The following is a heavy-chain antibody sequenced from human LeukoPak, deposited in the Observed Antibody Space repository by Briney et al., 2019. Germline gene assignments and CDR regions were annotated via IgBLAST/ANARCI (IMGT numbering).Heavy chain of an antibody. V-gene: IGHV3-48*02. CDR3: ASGITMIVVVTDSGAFDI. J-gene: IGHJ3*02. Sequence: GGSLRLSCAASGFIFSAYSMNWVRQAPGKGLEWLSYISSSSSTMYYADSVKGRFTISKDNAENSLYLQMNSLRDEDTAVYYCASGITMIVVVTDSGAFDIWGQGTMVTVSS. CDR1: GFIFSAYS. D-gene: IGHD3-22*01. CDR2: ISSSSSTM.